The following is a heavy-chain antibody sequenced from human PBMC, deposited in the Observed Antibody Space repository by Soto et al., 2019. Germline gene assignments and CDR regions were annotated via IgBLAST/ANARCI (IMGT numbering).Heavy chain of an antibody. CDR3: ARRVSDYYYGMDV. J-gene: IGHJ6*02. V-gene: IGHV3-53*01. D-gene: IGHD2-8*01. CDR2: IYSGGST. CDR1: GFTVSSNY. Sequence: GGSLRLSCAASGFTVSSNYMSWVRQAPGKGLEWVSVIYSGGSTYYADSVKGRFTISRDNSKNTPYLQMNSLRAEDTAVYYCARRVSDYYYGMDVWGPGTTVTVSS.